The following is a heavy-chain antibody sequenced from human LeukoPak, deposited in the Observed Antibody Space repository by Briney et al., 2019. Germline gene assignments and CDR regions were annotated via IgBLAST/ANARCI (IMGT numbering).Heavy chain of an antibody. V-gene: IGHV3-33*01. CDR2: IWYDGSNK. CDR1: GFTFSSYG. CDR3: ARDSYSSALEY. J-gene: IGHJ4*02. Sequence: GGSLRLSCAASGFTFSSYGMHWVRQAPGKGLEWVAVIWYDGSNKYYADSVKGRFTISRDNSKNTLYLQMNSLRAEGTAVYYCARDSYSSALEYWGQGTLVTVSS. D-gene: IGHD6-19*01.